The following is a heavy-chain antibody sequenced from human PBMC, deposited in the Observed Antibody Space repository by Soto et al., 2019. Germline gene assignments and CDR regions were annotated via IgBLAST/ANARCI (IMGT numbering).Heavy chain of an antibody. Sequence: QVQLVQSGAEVKKPGASVKVSCKASGYTFTSYDINWVRQATGQGLEWMGWMNPNSGNTGYAQKFQGRVTMTRNTYISTAYMELGSLRSEDTAAYHCGREGSAAGTGWFDHGGQGTLVTVP. D-gene: IGHD6-13*01. CDR1: GYTFTSYD. J-gene: IGHJ5*02. CDR2: MNPNSGNT. CDR3: GREGSAAGTGWFDH. V-gene: IGHV1-8*01.